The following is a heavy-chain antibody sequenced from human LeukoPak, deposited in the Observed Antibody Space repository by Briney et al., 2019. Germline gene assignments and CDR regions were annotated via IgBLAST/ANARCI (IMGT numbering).Heavy chain of an antibody. Sequence: GRSLRLSCAASGLTFSSHGMHWVRQAPGKGLEWVAVISYDGSKKYYADSVKGRFTSSRDNAKNSLYLQMNSLRAEDTAVYYCTKSRISFSGQADHWGQGTLVTVSS. CDR3: TKSRISFSGQADH. CDR1: GLTFSSHG. CDR2: ISYDGSKK. V-gene: IGHV3-30*18. J-gene: IGHJ4*02. D-gene: IGHD5-12*01.